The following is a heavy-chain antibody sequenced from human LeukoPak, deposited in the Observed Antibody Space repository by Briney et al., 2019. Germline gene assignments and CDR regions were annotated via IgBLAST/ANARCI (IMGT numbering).Heavy chain of an antibody. Sequence: GGSLRLSCAASGFTFRTYAMSWVRQAPGKGLEWVSAISGSGGSTYYADSVKGRFTISRDNSKNTLYLQMNSLRAEDTAVYYCAKFVGYDSSGATRDYWGQGTLVTVSS. CDR2: ISGSGGST. V-gene: IGHV3-23*01. CDR1: GFTFRTYA. CDR3: AKFVGYDSSGATRDY. J-gene: IGHJ4*02. D-gene: IGHD3-22*01.